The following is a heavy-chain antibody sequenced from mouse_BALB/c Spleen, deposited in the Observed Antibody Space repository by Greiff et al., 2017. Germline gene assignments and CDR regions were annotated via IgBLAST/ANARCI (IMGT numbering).Heavy chain of an antibody. CDR1: GTTLPSTV. CDR2: FYLGDGST. V-gene: IGHV1S56*01. CDR3: ARSYDGYNYAMDY. Sequence: QVQLQQPGPELVKPGALVKISCKASGTTLPSTVINWVNQRPGQGIEWIGWFYLGDGSTTYNEKFKGKATLLADKSSSPAYMQLSSLTSENSEVYFCARSYDGYNYAMDYWGQGTSVTVSS. J-gene: IGHJ4*01. D-gene: IGHD2-3*01.